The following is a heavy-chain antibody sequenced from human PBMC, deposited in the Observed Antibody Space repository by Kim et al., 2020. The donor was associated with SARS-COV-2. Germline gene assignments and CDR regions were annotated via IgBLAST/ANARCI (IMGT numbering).Heavy chain of an antibody. Sequence: GGSLRLSCAASGFPFSAHPMTWVRQAPGKGLEWVSYIRHDASIIYYANSVKGRFTISRDNARNSLYLQMNSLREEDTAVYYCARDMLITGADDKWGQGNLVTVSS. V-gene: IGHV3-48*02. J-gene: IGHJ4*02. D-gene: IGHD3-16*01. CDR3: ARDMLITGADDK. CDR1: GFPFSAHP. CDR2: IRHDASII.